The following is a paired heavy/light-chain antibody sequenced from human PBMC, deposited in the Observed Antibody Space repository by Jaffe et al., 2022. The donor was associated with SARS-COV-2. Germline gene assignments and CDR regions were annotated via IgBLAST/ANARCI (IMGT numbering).Light chain of an antibody. CDR2: WAS. V-gene: IGKV4-1*01. J-gene: IGKJ1*01. Sequence: DIALTQSPDSLAVSLGERATINCKSSQSVFHTSNNKNYLAWYQQKPGQPPKLLVYWASTRESGVPDRFSGSGSGTDFALTISSLEAEDVAVYYCQQYYVVPRTFGQGTKVEIK. CDR1: QSVFHTSNNKNY. CDR3: QQYYVVPRT.
Heavy chain of an antibody. D-gene: IGHD4-4*01. CDR2: VNSDGTTT. Sequence: EVQLVESGGALVQPGGSLRLSCTASGFTFSSYWMHWARQAPGKGPVWLSRVNSDGTTTDYADSVKGRFTISRDNAKNTLDLQMNSLRVEDTAVYYCVRESTSITTFGMDIWGQGTTVTVSS. CDR1: GFTFSSYW. J-gene: IGHJ6*02. V-gene: IGHV3-74*01. CDR3: VRESTSITTFGMDI.